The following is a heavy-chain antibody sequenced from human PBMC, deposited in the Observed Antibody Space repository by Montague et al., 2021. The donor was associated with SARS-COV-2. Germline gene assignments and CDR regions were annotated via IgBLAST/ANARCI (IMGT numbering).Heavy chain of an antibody. Sequence: SETLSLTCTVSGDSMNNYYWSWIRQPPGKGLEWVGYIYYSGSTHYNPSLQSRVTLSIDTSKNQFSLRLTSVTAADTAMYYCARAPIYRSSWYAYFDYWGQGTLVTVSS. V-gene: IGHV4-59*01. J-gene: IGHJ4*02. CDR3: ARAPIYRSSWYAYFDY. CDR1: GDSMNNYY. CDR2: IYYSGST. D-gene: IGHD6-13*01.